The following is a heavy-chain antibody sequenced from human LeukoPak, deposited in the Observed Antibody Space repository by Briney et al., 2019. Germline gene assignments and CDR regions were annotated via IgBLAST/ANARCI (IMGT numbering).Heavy chain of an antibody. CDR3: AREPPITVPEYSSDY. Sequence: PSETLSLTCGVSGYSISSGYYWGWIRQPPGKGLEWIATLYHTGSTYYNPSLKSRVTISLDTSRNQFSLRLSSVTAADTAVYYCAREPPITVPEYSSDYWGQGALVSVSS. J-gene: IGHJ4*02. CDR1: GYSISSGYY. CDR2: LYHTGST. V-gene: IGHV4-38-2*02.